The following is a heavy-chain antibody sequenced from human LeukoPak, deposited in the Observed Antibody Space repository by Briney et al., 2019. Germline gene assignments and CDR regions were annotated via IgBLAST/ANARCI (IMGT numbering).Heavy chain of an antibody. CDR2: INPNSGGT. CDR1: GYTFTGYY. V-gene: IGHV1-2*02. D-gene: IGHD1-14*01. J-gene: IGHJ4*02. Sequence: GASVKVSCKASGYTFTGYYMHWVRQAPGQGLEWMGWINPNSGGTNYAQKFQGRVTMTRDTSISTAYMELSRLRSDDTAVYYCARGNRPNAITAPYDYWGQGTLVTVSS. CDR3: ARGNRPNAITAPYDY.